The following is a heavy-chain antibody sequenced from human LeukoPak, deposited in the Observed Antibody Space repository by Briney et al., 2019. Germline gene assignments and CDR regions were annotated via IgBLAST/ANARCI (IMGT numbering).Heavy chain of an antibody. Sequence: PSETLSLTCAVYGGSFSGYYWSWIRQPPGKGLEWIGEINHSGSTNYNPSPRSGVTISVDTSQNKFSLKPSSLTARVCVADFWARDLWFGGKGGQGTLVTVSS. D-gene: IGHD3-10*01. CDR3: ARDLWFGGK. CDR2: INHSGST. CDR1: GGSFSGYY. J-gene: IGHJ4*02. V-gene: IGHV4-34*01.